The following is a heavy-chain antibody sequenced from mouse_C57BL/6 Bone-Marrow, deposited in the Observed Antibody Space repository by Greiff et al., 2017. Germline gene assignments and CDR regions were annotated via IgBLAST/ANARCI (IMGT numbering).Heavy chain of an antibody. CDR2: INYDGSST. D-gene: IGHD2-4*01. J-gene: IGHJ4*01. Sequence: EVKLMESEGGLVQPGSSMKLSCTASGFTFSDCYMAWVRQVPEKGLEWVANINYDGSSTYYLDSLKSRFIISRDNAKNILYLQMSSLKSEDTATYYCARVYDYDLDYAMDYWGQGTSVTVSS. CDR3: ARVYDYDLDYAMDY. V-gene: IGHV5-16*01. CDR1: GFTFSDCY.